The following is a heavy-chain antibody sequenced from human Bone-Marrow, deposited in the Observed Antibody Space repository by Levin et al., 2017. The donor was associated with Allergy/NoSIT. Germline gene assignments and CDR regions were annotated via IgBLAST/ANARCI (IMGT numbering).Heavy chain of an antibody. CDR1: GFTFKTYA. V-gene: IGHV3-23*01. Sequence: GESLKISCVVSGFTFKTYAMNWVRQAPGKGLEWVSTISSSGGHRFYADSVKGRFTISRDESKTTLYLQMNGLRAEDTAIYYCAADYYADYSFDYWGQGTLVTVSS. J-gene: IGHJ4*02. CDR2: ISSSGGHR. D-gene: IGHD4-17*01. CDR3: AADYYADYSFDY.